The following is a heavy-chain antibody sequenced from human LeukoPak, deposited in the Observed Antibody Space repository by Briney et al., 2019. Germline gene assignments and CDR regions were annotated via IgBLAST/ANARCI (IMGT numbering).Heavy chain of an antibody. V-gene: IGHV5-51*01. CDR1: GYTFTAYW. CDR3: ARFLTVGGDY. D-gene: IGHD1-26*01. CDR2: IYPGDSDT. Sequence: GESLKISCKGSGYTFTAYWIGWVRQMPGKGLEGMGIIYPGDSDTRYSPSFQGQVTISADKSINTAYLQWSSLKASDTAMYYCARFLTVGGDYWGQGTLVTVSS. J-gene: IGHJ4*02.